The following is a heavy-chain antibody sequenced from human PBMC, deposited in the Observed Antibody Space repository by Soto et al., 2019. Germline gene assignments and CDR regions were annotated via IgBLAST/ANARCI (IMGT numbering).Heavy chain of an antibody. Sequence: PGGSLRLSCAASGFTFSSYSMNWVRQAPGKGLEWVSSISSSSSYIYYADSVKGRFTISRDNAKNSLYLQMNSLRAEDTAVYYCASGLYDYVSRSIDYWGQRTLVTVSS. CDR3: ASGLYDYVSRSIDY. CDR2: ISSSSSYI. J-gene: IGHJ4*02. V-gene: IGHV3-21*01. CDR1: GFTFSSYS. D-gene: IGHD3-16*01.